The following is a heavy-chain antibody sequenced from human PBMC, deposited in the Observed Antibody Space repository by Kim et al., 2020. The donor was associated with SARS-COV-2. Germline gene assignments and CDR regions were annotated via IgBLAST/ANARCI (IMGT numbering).Heavy chain of an antibody. V-gene: IGHV1-3*01. D-gene: IGHD4-4*01. CDR1: GYTFTTCA. CDR2: INAGNGNT. CDR3: AREQYSNGPFES. J-gene: IGHJ4*02. Sequence: ASVKVSCKASGYTFTTCAIHWVRQAPGQRLEWMGWINAGNGNTKSSQKFQGRVTITRDTSTSKSYMEFSTLRSEDTAVYYCAREQYSNGPFESWGQRT.